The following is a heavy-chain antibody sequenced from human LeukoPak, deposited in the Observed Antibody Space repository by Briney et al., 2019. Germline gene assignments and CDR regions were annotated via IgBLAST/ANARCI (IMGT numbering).Heavy chain of an antibody. D-gene: IGHD6-13*01. J-gene: IGHJ4*02. CDR3: AKDLGAALDYFDY. Sequence: GGSLRLSCAASGFTFDDYAMHWVRQAPGKGLEWVSGISWNSGSIGYADSVKGRFTISRDNAKNSLYLQMNSQRAEDTALYYCAKDLGAALDYFDYWGQGTLVTVSS. CDR1: GFTFDDYA. CDR2: ISWNSGSI. V-gene: IGHV3-9*01.